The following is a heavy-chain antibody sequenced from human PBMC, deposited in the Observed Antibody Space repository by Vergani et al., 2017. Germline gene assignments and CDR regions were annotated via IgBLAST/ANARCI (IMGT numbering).Heavy chain of an antibody. V-gene: IGHV3-21*04. CDR2: ISSSSSYI. CDR1: GFTFSSYS. J-gene: IGHJ3*02. D-gene: IGHD3-3*01. CDR3: AKAEDYDFWSGYPEAFDI. Sequence: EVQLVESGGGLVKPGGSLRLSCAASGFTFSSYSMNWVRQAPGKGLEWVSSISSSSSYIYYADSVKGRFTISRDNAKNSLYLQMNSLRAEDTAVYYCAKAEDYDFWSGYPEAFDIWGQGTMVTVSS.